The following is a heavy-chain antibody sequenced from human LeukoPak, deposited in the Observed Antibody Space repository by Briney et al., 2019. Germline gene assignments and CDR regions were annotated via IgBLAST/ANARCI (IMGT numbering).Heavy chain of an antibody. D-gene: IGHD2-2*01. CDR2: ISGSGDGT. CDR3: ANLNVGIVVVPAATAHDY. Sequence: GGSLRLSCAASGFTVSSNYMSWVRQAPGKGLEWVPAISGSGDGTYYADSVKGRFTISRDNSKNTLYLQMNSLRAEDTAVYYCANLNVGIVVVPAATAHDYWGQGTLVTVSS. J-gene: IGHJ4*02. V-gene: IGHV3-23*01. CDR1: GFTVSSNY.